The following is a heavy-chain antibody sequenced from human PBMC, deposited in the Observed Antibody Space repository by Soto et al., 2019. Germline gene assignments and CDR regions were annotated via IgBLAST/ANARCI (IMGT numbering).Heavy chain of an antibody. CDR1: GFTFSSYA. CDR3: AKDLYGDYDGGYMDV. D-gene: IGHD4-17*01. Sequence: GGSLRLSCAASGFTFSSYAMSWVRQAPGKGLEWVSAISGSGGSTYYADSVKGRFTISRDNSKNTLYLQMNSLRAEDTAVYYCAKDLYGDYDGGYMDVWGKGTTVTVSS. J-gene: IGHJ6*03. CDR2: ISGSGGST. V-gene: IGHV3-23*01.